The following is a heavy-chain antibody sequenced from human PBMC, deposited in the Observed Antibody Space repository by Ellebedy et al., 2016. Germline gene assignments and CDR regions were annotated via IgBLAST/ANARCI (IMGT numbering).Heavy chain of an antibody. J-gene: IGHJ5*02. D-gene: IGHD3-3*01. V-gene: IGHV3-23*01. CDR2: ISGSGGST. Sequence: GGSLRLSXAASGFTFSSYAMSWVRQAPGKGLEWVSAISGSGGSTYYADSVKGRFTISRDNSKNTLYLQMNSLRAEDTAVYYCAKDPSARFLEDWFNPWGQGTLVTVSS. CDR3: AKDPSARFLEDWFNP. CDR1: GFTFSSYA.